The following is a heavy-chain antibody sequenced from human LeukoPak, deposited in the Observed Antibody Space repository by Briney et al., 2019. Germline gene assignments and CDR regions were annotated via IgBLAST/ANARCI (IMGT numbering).Heavy chain of an antibody. J-gene: IGHJ6*03. CDR1: GFTFSSLW. V-gene: IGHV3-7*01. Sequence: PGGSLRLSCAASGFTFSSLWMSWVRQAPGRGPEWMAKINQDGGTTYYVASVKGRFTISRDNAKNSLSLQMSSLRAEDTAVYYCTKDRQGPNQYHMDVWGKGTTVTVSS. CDR2: INQDGGTT. CDR3: TKDRQGPNQYHMDV.